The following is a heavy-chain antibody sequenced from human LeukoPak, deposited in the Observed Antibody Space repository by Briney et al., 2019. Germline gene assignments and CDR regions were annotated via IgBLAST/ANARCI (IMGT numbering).Heavy chain of an antibody. J-gene: IGHJ3*02. V-gene: IGHV4-39*01. CDR2: IYYSGST. CDR1: GGSISSSSYY. Sequence: SETLSLTCTVSGGSISSSSYYWGWIRQPPGKGLEWIGRIYYSGSTYYNPSLKSRVTISVDTSKNQFSLKLSSVTAADTAVYYCARHAIVVVIAISPDAFDIWGQGTMVTVSS. D-gene: IGHD2-21*01. CDR3: ARHAIVVVIAISPDAFDI.